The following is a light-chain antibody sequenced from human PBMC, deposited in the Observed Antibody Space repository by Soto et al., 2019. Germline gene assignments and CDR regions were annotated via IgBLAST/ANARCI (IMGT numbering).Light chain of an antibody. CDR3: QQYNNWPIT. Sequence: IVMEKSPAAPSVSPGERATLSCRAGQSVSSDLSWYQQKPGQAPRLLIYGASTRATGIPARFSGSGSGTEFTLTISSLQSEDFAVYYCQQYNNWPITFGQGTRLEI. V-gene: IGKV3-15*01. CDR2: GAS. J-gene: IGKJ5*01. CDR1: QSVSSD.